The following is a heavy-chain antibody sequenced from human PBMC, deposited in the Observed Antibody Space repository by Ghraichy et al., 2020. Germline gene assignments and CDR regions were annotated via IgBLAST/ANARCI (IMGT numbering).Heavy chain of an antibody. J-gene: IGHJ4*02. CDR1: GFTFTSYN. CDR3: AVIGMGPVGY. D-gene: IGHD1-14*01. CDR2: IRSSSSPI. V-gene: IGHV3-48*02. Sequence: GSLRLSCTASGFTFTSYNMNWVRQAPGKGLEWVSFIRSSSSPIYYADSVKGRFTISRDNAKNSLYLQMNRLREDDTAVYYCAVIGMGPVGYWGQGTLVTVSS.